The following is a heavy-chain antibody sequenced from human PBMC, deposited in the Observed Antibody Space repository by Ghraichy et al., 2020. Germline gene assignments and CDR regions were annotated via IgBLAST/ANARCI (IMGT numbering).Heavy chain of an antibody. CDR2: IYHTGST. J-gene: IGHJ4*02. CDR1: GGSIISSNW. D-gene: IGHD2-15*01. V-gene: IGHV4-4*01. CDR3: ARGAHGGYFDH. Sequence: ESLNISCAVSGGSIISSNWWSWVRQPPGKGLEWIGEIYHTGSTNYNPSLKSRVTISLDKSKMQFSLNLSSVTAADTAVYFCARGAHGGYFDHWGQGTLVTVSS.